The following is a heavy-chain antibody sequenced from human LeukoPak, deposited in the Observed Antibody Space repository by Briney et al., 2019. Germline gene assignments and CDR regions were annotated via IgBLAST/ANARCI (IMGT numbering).Heavy chain of an antibody. J-gene: IGHJ4*02. Sequence: AETLSPTWPVSRSSISSYYWGWIRQPPGKGLEWIGYIYYSGITNYNPSLKSRVTISVDTSKNQFSLNLSSVTAADTAMYYCARGSGYDYLDYWGQGTLVTVSS. CDR2: IYYSGIT. CDR1: RSSISSYY. V-gene: IGHV4-59*01. D-gene: IGHD5-12*01. CDR3: ARGSGYDYLDY.